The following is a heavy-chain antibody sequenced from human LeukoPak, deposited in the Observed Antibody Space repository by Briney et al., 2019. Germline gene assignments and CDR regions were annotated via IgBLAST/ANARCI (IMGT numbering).Heavy chain of an antibody. Sequence: GGSLRLSCAASGFTFRNYVIHWVRQAPGKGLEWVAVTSSDLNVKLYADSVKGRFTISRDNAKNTLYLQMNSLRAEDTAVYYCARDGAYSTIFYWGQGTLVTVSS. V-gene: IGHV3-30-3*01. CDR2: TSSDLNVK. D-gene: IGHD3-3*01. CDR1: GFTFRNYV. CDR3: ARDGAYSTIFY. J-gene: IGHJ4*01.